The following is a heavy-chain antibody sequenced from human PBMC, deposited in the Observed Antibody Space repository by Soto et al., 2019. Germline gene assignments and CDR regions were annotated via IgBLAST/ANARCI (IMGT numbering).Heavy chain of an antibody. CDR3: ASAPHVVYRRIERGDWFAP. Sequence: QVQLVQSGAEVKKPGASVKVSCKASGYTFTSYYMHWVRQAPGQGLEWMGIINPSGGSTSYAQKFRGRATMTRDTSTSTVYRELSSLRSEDTAGYSCASAPHVVYRRIERGDWFAPWGQGTLVTVSS. J-gene: IGHJ5*02. V-gene: IGHV1-46*03. CDR1: GYTFTSYY. D-gene: IGHD2-15*01. CDR2: INPSGGST.